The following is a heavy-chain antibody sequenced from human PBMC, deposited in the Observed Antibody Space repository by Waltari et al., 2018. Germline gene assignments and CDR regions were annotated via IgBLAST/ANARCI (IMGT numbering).Heavy chain of an antibody. CDR1: VFTFSSYS. D-gene: IGHD7-27*01. V-gene: IGHV3-21*01. CDR3: ARDQDQLGIFDY. J-gene: IGHJ4*02. Sequence: EVQLVESGGGLVKPGGSLRLSCAASVFTFSSYSMNWVRQAPGKGLEWVSSISSSSSYIYYADSVKCRFTISRDNAKNSLYLQMNSLRAEDTAVYYCARDQDQLGIFDYWGQGTLVTVSS. CDR2: ISSSSSYI.